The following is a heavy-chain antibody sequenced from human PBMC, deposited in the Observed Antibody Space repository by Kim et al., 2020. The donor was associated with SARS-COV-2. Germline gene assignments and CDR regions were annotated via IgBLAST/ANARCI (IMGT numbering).Heavy chain of an antibody. D-gene: IGHD6-6*01. CDR2: INSGGTET. CDR1: GFTFTTYS. Sequence: GGSLRLSCAASGFTFTTYSMSWVRQAPGNGLEWVANINSGGTETYYVDSVKGRFTISRDNAKNSLYLQMYSLRAEDTALYYCVRDAAGRSIFDFWGQGTLVTVSS. J-gene: IGHJ4*02. CDR3: VRDAAGRSIFDF. V-gene: IGHV3-7*01.